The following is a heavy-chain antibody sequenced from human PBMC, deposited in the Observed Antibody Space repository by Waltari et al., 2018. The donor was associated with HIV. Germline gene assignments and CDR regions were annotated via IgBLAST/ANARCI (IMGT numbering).Heavy chain of an antibody. Sequence: EVQLVVSGGGLVQPEWSLRLSCAPSGFTLSSFWLSWVRQAPGKGLEWVANIKQDGSEKYYVDSRKGRFTISRDNAKNSMYRQINSLRAEDTAVYYCAGRSPARRLNWFDPWGQGTLVIVSS. J-gene: IGHJ5*02. D-gene: IGHD2-2*01. CDR3: AGRSPARRLNWFDP. CDR1: GFTLSSFW. V-gene: IGHV3-7*01. CDR2: IKQDGSEK.